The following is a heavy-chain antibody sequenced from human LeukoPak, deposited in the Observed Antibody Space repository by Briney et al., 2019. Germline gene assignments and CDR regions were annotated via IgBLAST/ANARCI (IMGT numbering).Heavy chain of an antibody. J-gene: IGHJ4*02. CDR3: ARAPSSGWSGYYFDY. D-gene: IGHD6-13*01. V-gene: IGHV1-2*02. CDR1: GYTFTVYY. CDR2: LNPNSGGT. Sequence: GASVKVSFKASGYTFTVYYLHWVRQAPGQGLEWMGWLNPNSGGTNYAQKFQGRVTMTRDTSISTAYMEVSRLRSDDTAVYYCARAPSSGWSGYYFDYWGQGTLVTVSS.